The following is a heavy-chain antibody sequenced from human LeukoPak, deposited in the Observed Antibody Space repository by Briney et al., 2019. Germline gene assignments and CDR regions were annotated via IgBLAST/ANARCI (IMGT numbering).Heavy chain of an antibody. Sequence: PSETLSLTCTVSGGSISSSYWTWVRQPPGKALEWIGYIYYSGSTNYSPSLKSRVTKSVDTSKNQFSLKLSSVTAADTAVYFCARDQYYFDSTDYYYDAFDIWGQGTMVTVSS. CDR1: GGSISSSY. CDR2: IYYSGST. V-gene: IGHV4-59*01. J-gene: IGHJ3*02. CDR3: ARDQYYFDSTDYYYDAFDI. D-gene: IGHD3-22*01.